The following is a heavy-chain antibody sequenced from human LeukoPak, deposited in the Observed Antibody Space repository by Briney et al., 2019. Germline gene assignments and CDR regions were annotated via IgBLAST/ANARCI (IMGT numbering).Heavy chain of an antibody. Sequence: GASVKVSCKPSGSSFTISDYAIVWVRQAPGQGLEWMGGIIPVFGRPDYAPTFQGRLTISTDESTNTAYMQLSSLTSADTAVYFCARGRGGSIVIVAPYFDSWGQGTLVSVSS. CDR3: ARGRGGSIVIVAPYFDS. CDR2: IIPVFGRP. CDR1: GSSFTISDYA. D-gene: IGHD5-12*01. J-gene: IGHJ4*02. V-gene: IGHV1-69*05.